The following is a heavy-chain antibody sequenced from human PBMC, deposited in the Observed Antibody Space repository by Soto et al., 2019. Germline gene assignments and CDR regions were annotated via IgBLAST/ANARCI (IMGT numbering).Heavy chain of an antibody. J-gene: IGHJ1*01. Sequence: QVQLVQSGAEVKKPGSSVKVSCKASGGTFSSYTISWVRQAPGQGLEWMGRIIPILGIANYAQKFQGRVTITADKSTRTAYMELSSLRSDDTAVYYCARGIAAAGTMSEYFQHWGQGTLVTVSS. D-gene: IGHD6-13*01. CDR3: ARGIAAAGTMSEYFQH. V-gene: IGHV1-69*02. CDR1: GGTFSSYT. CDR2: IIPILGIA.